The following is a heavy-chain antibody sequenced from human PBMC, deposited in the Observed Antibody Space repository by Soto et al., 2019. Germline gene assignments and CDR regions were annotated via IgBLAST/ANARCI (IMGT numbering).Heavy chain of an antibody. J-gene: IGHJ4*02. V-gene: IGHV4-59*01. CDR1: GGSISSYY. CDR3: ARQVTSGTSLYYFDY. CDR2: IYYSGST. D-gene: IGHD1-7*01. Sequence: NPSETLSLTCTVSGGSISSYYWSWIRQPPGKGLEWIGYIYYSGSTNYNPSLKSRVTISVDTSKNQFSLKLSSVTAADTAVHYCARQVTSGTSLYYFDYWGQGTLVTVSS.